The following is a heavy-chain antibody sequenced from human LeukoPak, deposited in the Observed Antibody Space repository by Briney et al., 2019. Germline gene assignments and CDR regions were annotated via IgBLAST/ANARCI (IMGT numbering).Heavy chain of an antibody. D-gene: IGHD3-10*01. CDR3: AKQVLLWFGPPD. J-gene: IGHJ4*02. CDR1: GFTFSSYA. V-gene: IGHV3-23*01. Sequence: GGSLRLSCAASGFTFSSYAMSWVRQAPGKGLEWVSAISGSGGSTYYADSVKGRFTISRDNSKNTLYPQMNSLRAEDTAVYYCAKQVLLWFGPPDWGQGTLVTVSS. CDR2: ISGSGGST.